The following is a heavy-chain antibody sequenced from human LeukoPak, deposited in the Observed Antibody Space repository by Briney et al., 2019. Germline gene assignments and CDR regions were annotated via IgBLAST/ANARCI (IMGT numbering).Heavy chain of an antibody. CDR2: INQDGSDK. CDR3: ASDPFTISAYDAFNI. J-gene: IGHJ3*02. Sequence: GGSLRLSCVASEFTFSTYRMSWVRQAPGKGLEWVANINQDGSDKYYVDSVKGRLTISRDNAKKSLYLQMNSLRVEDTAVYYCASDPFTISAYDAFNIWGQGTVVTVSS. CDR1: EFTFSTYR. D-gene: IGHD3-3*02. V-gene: IGHV3-7*01.